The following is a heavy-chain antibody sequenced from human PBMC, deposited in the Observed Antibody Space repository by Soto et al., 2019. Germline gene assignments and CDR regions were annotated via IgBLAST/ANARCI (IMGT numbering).Heavy chain of an antibody. D-gene: IGHD4-17*01. CDR3: ARYYGDHYYFDY. J-gene: IGHJ4*02. Sequence: SETLSLTCAVYGGSFSGYYWSWIRQPPGKGLEWIGEINHSGSTNYNPSLKSRVTISVDTSKNQFSLKLSSVTAADTAVYYCARYYGDHYYFDYWGQGTLVTVSS. CDR1: GGSFSGYY. V-gene: IGHV4-34*01. CDR2: INHSGST.